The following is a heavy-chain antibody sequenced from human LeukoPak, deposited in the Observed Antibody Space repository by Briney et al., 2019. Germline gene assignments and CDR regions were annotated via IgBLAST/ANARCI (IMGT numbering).Heavy chain of an antibody. CDR2: ISGSGGST. CDR3: EKDRAVAGSDY. V-gene: IGHV3-23*01. Sequence: GSLRLSCAASGFTFSSYAMSWVRRAPGKGLEWVSAISGSGGSTYYADSVKGRFTISRGNSKNTLYLQMNSLRAEDTAVYYCEKDRAVAGSDYWGQGTLVTVSS. J-gene: IGHJ4*02. D-gene: IGHD6-19*01. CDR1: GFTFSSYA.